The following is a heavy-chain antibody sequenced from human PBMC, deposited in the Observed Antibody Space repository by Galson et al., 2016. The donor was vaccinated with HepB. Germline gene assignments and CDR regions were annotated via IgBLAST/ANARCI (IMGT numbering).Heavy chain of an antibody. D-gene: IGHD2-21*01. CDR2: ISGYNGNT. J-gene: IGHJ4*02. CDR1: GCTFISYG. Sequence: SVKVSCKASGCTFISYGFSWVRQAPGQGLEWMGWISGYNGNTNYAQKFQGRVTMTTDTSASTVYMEMRSLRSDDTAVYYCVRDGGVGQMWFFGYWGQGTLVTVSS. CDR3: VRDGGVGQMWFFGY. V-gene: IGHV1-18*04.